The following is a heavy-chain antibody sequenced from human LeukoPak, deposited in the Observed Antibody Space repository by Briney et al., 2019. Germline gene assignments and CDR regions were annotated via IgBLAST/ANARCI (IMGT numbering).Heavy chain of an antibody. CDR1: GYTFTSYG. D-gene: IGHD6-13*01. V-gene: IGHV1-18*04. CDR2: ISAYNGNT. Sequence: EASVKASCKASGYTFTSYGISWVRQAPGQGLEWMGWISAYNGNTNYAQKLQGRVTMITDTSTSTAYMELRSLRSDDTAVYYCARVRLGNSSPYYYGMDVWGKGTTVTVSS. CDR3: ARVRLGNSSPYYYGMDV. J-gene: IGHJ6*04.